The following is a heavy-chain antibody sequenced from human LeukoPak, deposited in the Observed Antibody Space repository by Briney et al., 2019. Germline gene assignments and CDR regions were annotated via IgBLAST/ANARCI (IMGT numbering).Heavy chain of an antibody. CDR2: ISWNSGSI. V-gene: IGHV3-9*03. CDR1: GFTFDDYA. Sequence: PGRSLRLSCAASGFTFDDYAMHWVRQAPGEGLEWVSGISWNSGSIGYADSVKGRFTISRDNAKNSLYLQMNSLRAEDMALYYCAKGSGYSYGPFDYWGQGTLVTVSS. J-gene: IGHJ4*02. CDR3: AKGSGYSYGPFDY. D-gene: IGHD5-18*01.